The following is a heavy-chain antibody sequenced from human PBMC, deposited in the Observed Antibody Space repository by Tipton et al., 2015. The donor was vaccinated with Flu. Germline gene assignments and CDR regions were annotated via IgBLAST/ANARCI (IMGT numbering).Heavy chain of an antibody. CDR1: GGSISSSSDY. CDR3: ARGIAAAATGWLDP. J-gene: IGHJ5*02. Sequence: TLSLTCNVSGGSISSSSDYWGWIRQPPGKGLEWIGTIYSSGSTYFNPSLRSRVTISVDTSKNQFSLRLSSVTAADTAVYYCARGIAAAATGWLDPWGQGTLVTVSS. D-gene: IGHD6-13*01. CDR2: IYSSGST. V-gene: IGHV4-39*07.